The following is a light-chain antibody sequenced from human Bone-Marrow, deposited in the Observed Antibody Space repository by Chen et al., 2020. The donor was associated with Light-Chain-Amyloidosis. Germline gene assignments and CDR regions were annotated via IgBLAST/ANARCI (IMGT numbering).Light chain of an antibody. CDR3: QQYGTSPLT. J-gene: IGKJ4*01. CDR1: QTISSTY. CDR2: GSS. V-gene: IGKV3-20*01. Sequence: EIVLTQSPGTLSLSPGEGANLSCRASQTISSTYLTWYQQKFGQAPRLLIYGSSSRATGIPDRFTGSGSGTDVTLTITRLEPDDFAMYYCQQYGTSPLTFGGGTKVEIK.